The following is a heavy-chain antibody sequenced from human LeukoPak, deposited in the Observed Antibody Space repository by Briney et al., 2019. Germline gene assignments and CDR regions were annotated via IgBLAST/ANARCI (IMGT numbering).Heavy chain of an antibody. CDR2: ISTYNGYT. D-gene: IGHD2/OR15-2a*01. V-gene: IGHV1-18*01. CDR1: GYTFTNFA. J-gene: IGHJ4*02. CDR3: ARVRNFRFFDH. Sequence: GASVKVSCKASGYTFTNFAITWVRQAPGQGLEWVGWISTYNGYTNYAQKFQGRVNMTRDTSMTTVSMELRSLTSDDTAMYYCARVRNFRFFDHWGQGTLITVSS.